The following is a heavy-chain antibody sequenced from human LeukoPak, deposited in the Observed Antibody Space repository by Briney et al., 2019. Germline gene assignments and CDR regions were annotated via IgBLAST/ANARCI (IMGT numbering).Heavy chain of an antibody. CDR1: GFTVSSNY. CDR2: IYRGGST. Sequence: GGSLRLSCAASGFTVSSNYMSWVRQAPGKGLEWVSVIYRGGSTYYAVCVKGGFTISRHNSKNTLYLQMNSLRAEDTAMYYCASESGLLGDYWGQGTLVTVSS. V-gene: IGHV3-53*04. CDR3: ASESGLLGDY. J-gene: IGHJ4*02. D-gene: IGHD3-22*01.